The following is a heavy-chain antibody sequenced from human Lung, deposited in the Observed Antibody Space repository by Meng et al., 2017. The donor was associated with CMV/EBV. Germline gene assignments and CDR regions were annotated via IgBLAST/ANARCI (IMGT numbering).Heavy chain of an antibody. CDR2: IYYSGST. Sequence: GSLRLSCTVSGGSISSYHWRWIRQPPGKGLEWIGYIYYSGSTNYNPSLKSRVTIAVDTSKNQFPLQLSSVTAADTAVYYCARVGRSGSYLPGLDYWGQGNXVTVDS. D-gene: IGHD1-26*01. J-gene: IGHJ4*02. V-gene: IGHV4-59*01. CDR1: GGSISSYH. CDR3: ARVGRSGSYLPGLDY.